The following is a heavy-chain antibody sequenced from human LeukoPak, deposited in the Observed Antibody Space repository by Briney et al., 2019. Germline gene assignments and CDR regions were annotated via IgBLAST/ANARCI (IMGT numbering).Heavy chain of an antibody. CDR3: AKERHYCGSGSYPLDY. Sequence: PGGSLRLSCAASGFTFSNYGMHWVRQAPGKGLEWVAVISYDGSNKYYADSVKGRFTISRDNSKNTLYLQMNSLRAEDTAVYYCAKERHYCGSGSYPLDYWGQGTLVTVSS. CDR2: ISYDGSNK. D-gene: IGHD3-10*01. J-gene: IGHJ4*02. CDR1: GFTFSNYG. V-gene: IGHV3-30*18.